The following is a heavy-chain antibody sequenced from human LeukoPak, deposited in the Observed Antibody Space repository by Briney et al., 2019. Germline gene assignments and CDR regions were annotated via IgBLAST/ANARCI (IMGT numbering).Heavy chain of an antibody. D-gene: IGHD1-26*01. CDR3: AKDRGGHSWEAFDI. V-gene: IGHV3-30*02. Sequence: GGSLRLSCAASGFTFSSYGMHWVRQAPGKGLEWAAFIRYDGSNKYYADSVKGRFTISRDNSKNTLYLQMNSLRAEDTAVYYCAKDRGGHSWEAFDIWGRGTMVTVSS. CDR2: IRYDGSNK. CDR1: GFTFSSYG. J-gene: IGHJ3*02.